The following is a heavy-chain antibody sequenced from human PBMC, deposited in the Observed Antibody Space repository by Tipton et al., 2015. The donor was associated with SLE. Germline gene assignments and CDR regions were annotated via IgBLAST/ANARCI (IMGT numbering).Heavy chain of an antibody. CDR2: IYHSGST. Sequence: TLSLTCAVSGGSISSGGYSWSWIRQPPGKGLEWIGYIYHSGSTYYNPSLKSRVTISVDRSKNQFSLKLSSVTAADTAVYYCARDLSANGVRGVIGWFDPWGQGTLVTVSS. V-gene: IGHV4-30-2*01. J-gene: IGHJ5*02. CDR3: ARDLSANGVRGVIGWFDP. D-gene: IGHD3-10*01. CDR1: GGSISSGGYS.